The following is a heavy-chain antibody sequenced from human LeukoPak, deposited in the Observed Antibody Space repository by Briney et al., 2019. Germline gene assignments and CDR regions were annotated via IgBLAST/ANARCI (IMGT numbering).Heavy chain of an antibody. CDR2: IKQDGSEK. D-gene: IGHD4-17*01. Sequence: PGGSLRLSCAASGFTFSSYWKSWVRQAPGKGLEWVANIKQDGSEKYYVDSVKGRFTISRDNAKNSLYLQMSSLRAEDTAVYYCARFDYGDYKDWGQGTLVTVSS. CDR3: ARFDYGDYKD. V-gene: IGHV3-7*01. J-gene: IGHJ4*02. CDR1: GFTFSSYW.